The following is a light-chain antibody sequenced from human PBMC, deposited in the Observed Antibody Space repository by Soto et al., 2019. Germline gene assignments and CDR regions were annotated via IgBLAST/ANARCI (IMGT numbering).Light chain of an antibody. CDR2: DES. J-gene: IGKJ4*02. Sequence: TQSPCTXSDTALDRVPIPCRDSQSISSWLAWYQQKPGKXXXXLXQDESILQNGVPSRFSGSGSGTDFNFTIKSRKPEAIATYYCQQYEILAITCGGGKKG. CDR1: QSISSW. CDR3: QQYEILAIT. V-gene: IGKV1-5*01.